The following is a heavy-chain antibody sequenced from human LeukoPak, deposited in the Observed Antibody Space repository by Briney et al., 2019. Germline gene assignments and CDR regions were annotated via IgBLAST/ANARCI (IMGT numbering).Heavy chain of an antibody. CDR3: ARDALMGGSDFDY. CDR1: GFTFSSYG. D-gene: IGHD3-16*01. V-gene: IGHV3-33*08. CDR2: IWYDGSNK. J-gene: IGHJ4*02. Sequence: PGGSLRLSCAASGFTFSSYGMHWVRQAPGKGLEWVAVIWYDGSNKYYAESVKGRFTISRDNSKNTLYLQMNSLRAEDTAVYYCARDALMGGSDFDYWGQGTLVTVSS.